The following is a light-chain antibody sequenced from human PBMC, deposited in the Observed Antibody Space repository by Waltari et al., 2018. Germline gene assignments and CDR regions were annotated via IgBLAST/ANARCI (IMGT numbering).Light chain of an antibody. Sequence: DVRVTQSPSSLSAAAGDRVTITCRASQGIATYLAWYQQKPGRLPTLLIYDASTLRSGVPPRFRGSGAGTDFTLTITSRQTEDVATYYCQRYNGAPRTFGEGTKVEI. CDR2: DAS. CDR3: QRYNGAPRT. V-gene: IGKV1-27*01. CDR1: QGIATY. J-gene: IGKJ1*01.